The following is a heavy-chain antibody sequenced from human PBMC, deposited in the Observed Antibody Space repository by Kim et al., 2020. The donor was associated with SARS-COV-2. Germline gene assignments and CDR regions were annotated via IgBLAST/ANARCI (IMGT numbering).Heavy chain of an antibody. V-gene: IGHV3-30*04. CDR2: ISDDANNK. Sequence: GGSLRLSCAASGFTFSDFAFHWVRQAPGTGLEWVAVISDDANNKYDAESVKGRFTISRDNSKNTLYLQMNSLRAEDTAVYYCARGGYSSSWSIGEAFDFWGQGTMVTVSS. CDR3: ARGGYSSSWSIGEAFDF. J-gene: IGHJ3*01. D-gene: IGHD6-13*01. CDR1: GFTFSDFA.